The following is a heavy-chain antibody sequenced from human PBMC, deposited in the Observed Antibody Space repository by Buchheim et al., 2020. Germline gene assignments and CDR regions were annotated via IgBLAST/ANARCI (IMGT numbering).Heavy chain of an antibody. Sequence: QVQLVESGGGLVKPGGSLRLSCAASGFTFSDYYMSWIRQAPGKGLEWVSYISSSGSTIYYADSVKGRFTISRDNAKNTLYLQMNSLRAEDTAVYYCARISVQVGIAAAGTGYYYGMDVWGQGTT. J-gene: IGHJ6*02. CDR2: ISSSGSTI. CDR3: ARISVQVGIAAAGTGYYYGMDV. V-gene: IGHV3-11*01. D-gene: IGHD6-13*01. CDR1: GFTFSDYY.